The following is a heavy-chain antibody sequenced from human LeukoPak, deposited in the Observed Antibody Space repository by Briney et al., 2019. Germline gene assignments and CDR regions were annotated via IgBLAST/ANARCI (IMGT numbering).Heavy chain of an antibody. CDR3: ARDRVVPAAIVYYYGMDV. CDR2: ISSSSSYI. CDR1: GFTFSSYS. D-gene: IGHD2-2*02. Sequence: PGGSLRLSCAASGFTFSSYSMNWVRQAPGKGLEWVSSISSSSSYIYYADSVKGRFTISRGNAKNSLDLQMNSLRAEDTAVYYCARDRVVPAAIVYYYGMDVWGQGTTVTVSS. V-gene: IGHV3-21*01. J-gene: IGHJ6*02.